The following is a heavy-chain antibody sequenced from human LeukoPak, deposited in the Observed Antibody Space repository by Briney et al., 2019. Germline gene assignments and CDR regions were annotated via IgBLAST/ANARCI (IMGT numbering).Heavy chain of an antibody. J-gene: IGHJ5*02. CDR1: GYSISSGYY. D-gene: IGHD6-19*01. CDR2: IYHGGST. Sequence: SETLSLTCTVSGYSISSGYYWGWIRQPPGKGLEWIGTIYHGGSTDYNPSLKSRVIISVDTSKNQFSLKLTSVTAADTAVYYCARDGQQIAVAAHNWFDPWGQGTLVTVSS. CDR3: ARDGQQIAVAAHNWFDP. V-gene: IGHV4-38-2*02.